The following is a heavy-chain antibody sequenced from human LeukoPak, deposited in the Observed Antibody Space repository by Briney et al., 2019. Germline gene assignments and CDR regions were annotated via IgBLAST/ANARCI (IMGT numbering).Heavy chain of an antibody. J-gene: IGHJ4*02. CDR1: GGSISSSSYY. V-gene: IGHV4-39*07. CDR3: ARGTYHDFWSGYYPPFD. Sequence: TSETLSLTCTVSGGSISSSSYYWGWIRQPPGTGLEWIGSIYYSGSTYYNPSLKSRVTISVNTSKNQFSLKLSSVTAADTAVYYCARGTYHDFWSGYYPPFDWGQGTLVTVSS. D-gene: IGHD3-3*01. CDR2: IYYSGST.